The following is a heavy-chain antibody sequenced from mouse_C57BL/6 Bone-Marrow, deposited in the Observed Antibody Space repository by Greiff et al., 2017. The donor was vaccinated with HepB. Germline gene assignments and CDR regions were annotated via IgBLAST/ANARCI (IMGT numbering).Heavy chain of an antibody. CDR3: ARFYYGYDVFDY. Sequence: DVMLVESGGGLVKPGGSLKLSCAASGFTFSSYTMSWVRQTPEKRLEWVATISGGGGNTYYPDSVKGRFTISRDNAKNTLYLQMSSLRSEDTALYYCARFYYGYDVFDYWGQGTTLTVSS. D-gene: IGHD2-2*01. CDR1: GFTFSSYT. J-gene: IGHJ2*01. V-gene: IGHV5-9*01. CDR2: ISGGGGNT.